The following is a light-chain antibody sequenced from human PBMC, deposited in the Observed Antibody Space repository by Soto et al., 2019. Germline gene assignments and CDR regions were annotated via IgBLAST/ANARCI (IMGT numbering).Light chain of an antibody. Sequence: VLTQSPVTLSLSPGEGATLSCRASQSVTGTNLAWYQQRAGQAPRLLIYDAVMSATGIPDRFSGSGSGTDFTLTISRLAPEDFAVYYCHQYGSSLGTFGQGTK. CDR3: HQYGSSLGT. J-gene: IGKJ2*01. CDR1: QSVTGTN. V-gene: IGKV3-20*01. CDR2: DAV.